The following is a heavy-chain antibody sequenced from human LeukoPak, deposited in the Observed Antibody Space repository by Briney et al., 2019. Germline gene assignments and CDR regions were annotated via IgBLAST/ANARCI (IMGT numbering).Heavy chain of an antibody. Sequence: SETLSLTCTVSGGSISSSSYYWGWIRQPPGKGLEWIGSIYYSGSTYYNPSLKSRVTISVDTSKNQFSLKPSSVTAADTAVYYCARHYPEEKHYDFWSGPDYWGQGTLVTVSS. CDR3: ARHYPEEKHYDFWSGPDY. J-gene: IGHJ4*02. CDR2: IYYSGST. D-gene: IGHD3-3*01. CDR1: GGSISSSSYY. V-gene: IGHV4-39*01.